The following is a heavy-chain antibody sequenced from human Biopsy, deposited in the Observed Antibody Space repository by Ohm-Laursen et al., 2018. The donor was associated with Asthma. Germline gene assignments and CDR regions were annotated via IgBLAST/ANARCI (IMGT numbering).Heavy chain of an antibody. D-gene: IGHD4-23*01. CDR3: ARAYGGSFFSGAFDI. Sequence: SLRLSCSASGFTVSTNGMSWARQPPGKGLEWVSVIYSGGGTYYADSVQGRVTISRDNSKNTLSLQMNSLRAEDTAVYYCARAYGGSFFSGAFDIWGQGTMVTVSS. J-gene: IGHJ3*02. CDR1: GFTVSTNG. CDR2: IYSGGGT. V-gene: IGHV3-53*01.